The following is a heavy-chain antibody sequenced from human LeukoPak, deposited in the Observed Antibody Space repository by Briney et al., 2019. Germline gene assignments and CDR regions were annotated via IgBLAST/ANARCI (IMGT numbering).Heavy chain of an antibody. CDR3: ARQGFGELLPDY. CDR1: GGSISSHY. D-gene: IGHD3-10*01. V-gene: IGHV4-59*08. J-gene: IGHJ4*02. CDR2: IYYSGST. Sequence: TSETLSLTCTVSGGSISSHYWSWIRQPPGKGLEWIGYIYYSGSTNYNPSLKSRVTISVDTSKNQFSLKLSSVTAADTAVYYCARQGFGELLPDYWGQGTLVTVSS.